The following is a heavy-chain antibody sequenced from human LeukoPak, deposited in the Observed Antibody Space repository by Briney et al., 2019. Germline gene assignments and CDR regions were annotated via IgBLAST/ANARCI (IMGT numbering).Heavy chain of an antibody. J-gene: IGHJ6*03. Sequence: GGSLRLSCAASGFTFSDYYMSWIRQAPGKGLEWVSYISSSGSTIYYADSVKGRFTISRDNAKNSLYLQMNSLRAEDTAVYYCARVSKSTTGDQTYYYYYYMDVWGKGITVTVSS. CDR1: GFTFSDYY. CDR3: ARVSKSTTGDQTYYYYYYMDV. V-gene: IGHV3-11*01. D-gene: IGHD4-11*01. CDR2: ISSSGSTI.